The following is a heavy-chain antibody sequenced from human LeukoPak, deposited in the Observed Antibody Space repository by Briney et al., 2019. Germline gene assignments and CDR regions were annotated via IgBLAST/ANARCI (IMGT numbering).Heavy chain of an antibody. Sequence: HSGGSLRLSCAASGFTLSNYAMHWVRQAPGKGLEWVAIITYDGSNKDYADVVKGRFTISRDNSKNTLYLQMNSLRAEDTAVYYCAKDPGFGSGWYYDYWGQGTLVTVSS. CDR1: GFTLSNYA. CDR2: ITYDGSNK. D-gene: IGHD6-19*01. V-gene: IGHV3-30*04. CDR3: AKDPGFGSGWYYDY. J-gene: IGHJ4*02.